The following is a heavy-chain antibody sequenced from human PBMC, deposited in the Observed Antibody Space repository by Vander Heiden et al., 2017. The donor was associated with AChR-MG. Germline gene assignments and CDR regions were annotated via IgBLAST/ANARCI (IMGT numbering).Heavy chain of an antibody. CDR3: AKDSGARRYNWFDP. J-gene: IGHJ5*02. CDR1: GFTFDDYA. Sequence: EVQLVESGGGVVQPGRSLRLSCAASGFTFDDYAMHWVRQAPGKGLEWVSGISWNSGSIGYADSVKGRFTISRDNAKNSLYLQMNSLRAEDTALYYCAKDSGARRYNWFDPWGQGTLVTVSS. CDR2: ISWNSGSI. D-gene: IGHD3-10*01. V-gene: IGHV3-9*01.